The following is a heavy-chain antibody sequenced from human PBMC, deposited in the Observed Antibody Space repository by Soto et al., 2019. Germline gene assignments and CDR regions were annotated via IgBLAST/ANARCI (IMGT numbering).Heavy chain of an antibody. CDR2: IDPKNGGT. J-gene: IGHJ4*02. D-gene: IGHD3-10*01. Sequence: QVQLVQSGTEVKKPGASVKVSCQASGYSISAYYIHWVQQAPGQGLEWMGWIDPKNGGTVSAQKCQGRLTMTRDTSISTVYMDLSGLTSDDPALYYCGRDDYGIFPYWGQGSLVTVSS. CDR1: GYSISAYY. CDR3: GRDDYGIFPY. V-gene: IGHV1-2*02.